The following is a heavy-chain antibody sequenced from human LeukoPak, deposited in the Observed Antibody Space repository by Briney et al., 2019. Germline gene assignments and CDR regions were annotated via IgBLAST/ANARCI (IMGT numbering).Heavy chain of an antibody. CDR2: ISYDGSNK. CDR1: GFTFSSYG. J-gene: IGHJ4*02. D-gene: IGHD6-19*01. V-gene: IGHV3-30*18. CDR3: AKISSGWYGDY. Sequence: GGSLRLSCAASGFTFSSYGMLWVRQAPGKGLEGVAVISYDGSNKYYADSVKGRFTISRDNSKNTLYLQMNSLRAEDTAVYYCAKISSGWYGDYWGQGTLVTVSS.